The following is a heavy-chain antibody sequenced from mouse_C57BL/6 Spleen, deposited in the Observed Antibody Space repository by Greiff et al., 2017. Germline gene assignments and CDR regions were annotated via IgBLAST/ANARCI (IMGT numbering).Heavy chain of an antibody. D-gene: IGHD1-1*01. Sequence: VQLQQSGPELVKPGASVKISCKASGYTFTDYYMNWVKQSHGKSLEWIGDINPNNGGTNYNQKFKGKATLTVDKSSSTAYMELRSLTSEDSAVYDCASEGPYYGSSYWYFDVWGTGTTVTVSS. CDR2: INPNNGGT. V-gene: IGHV1-26*01. CDR1: GYTFTDYY. CDR3: ASEGPYYGSSYWYFDV. J-gene: IGHJ1*03.